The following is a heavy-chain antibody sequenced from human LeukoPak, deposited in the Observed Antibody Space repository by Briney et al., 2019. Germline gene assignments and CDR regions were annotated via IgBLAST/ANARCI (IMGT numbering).Heavy chain of an antibody. V-gene: IGHV3-7*01. CDR2: IKQDGSEK. CDR1: GLTFSSYW. CDR3: ARVHIPQSYDAYYFDY. Sequence: PGGSLRLSCAASGLTFSSYWMSWVRQAPGKGLEWVANIKQDGSEKYYVVSVKGRFTISRDNAKNSLYLQMNSLRAEDTAVYYCARVHIPQSYDAYYFDYWGQGTLVTVSS. D-gene: IGHD3-22*01. J-gene: IGHJ4*02.